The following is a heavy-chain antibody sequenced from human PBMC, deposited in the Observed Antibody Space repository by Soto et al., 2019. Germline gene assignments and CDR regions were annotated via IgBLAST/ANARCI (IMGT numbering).Heavy chain of an antibody. D-gene: IGHD4-17*01. Sequence: GGSLRLSCAASGFTVSSNYRSWVRQAPGKGLEWVSVIYSGGSTYYADSVKGRFTISRDNSKNTLYLQMNSLRDEDTAVYYCARETHGDYLTGSAPRGKGTLVPVSS. CDR1: GFTVSSNY. CDR2: IYSGGST. J-gene: IGHJ5*02. CDR3: ARETHGDYLTGSAP. V-gene: IGHV3-66*01.